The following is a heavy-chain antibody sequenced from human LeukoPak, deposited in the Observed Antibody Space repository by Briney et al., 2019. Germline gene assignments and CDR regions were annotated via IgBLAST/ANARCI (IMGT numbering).Heavy chain of an antibody. J-gene: IGHJ4*02. CDR3: ARDRAWGSYDC. CDR2: ISGSDGYT. Sequence: GGSLRLSCGASGFTFSSYAMSWVRQAPGKGLEWVSGISGSDGYTYYADSVKGRFTISRDNSKNTLYLQMNSLRAEDTAIYFCARDRAWGSYDCWGQGTLVIVSS. CDR1: GFTFSSYA. D-gene: IGHD7-27*01. V-gene: IGHV3-23*01.